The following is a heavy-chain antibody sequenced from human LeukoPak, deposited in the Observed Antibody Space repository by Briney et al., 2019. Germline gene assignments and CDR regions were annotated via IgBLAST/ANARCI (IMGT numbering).Heavy chain of an antibody. Sequence: GGSLRLSCVASGFTFGSYSMHWVRQAPGKGLEWVAVISYDGKMKSYADSVKGRFSTSRDNYENTLYLQMDSLRVEDTAVYFCAKDLVGVGHIVVVTAPSYYYYGMDVWGQGTTVTVSS. J-gene: IGHJ6*02. V-gene: IGHV3-30*04. CDR1: GFTFGSYS. D-gene: IGHD2-21*02. CDR2: ISYDGKMK. CDR3: AKDLVGVGHIVVVTAPSYYYYGMDV.